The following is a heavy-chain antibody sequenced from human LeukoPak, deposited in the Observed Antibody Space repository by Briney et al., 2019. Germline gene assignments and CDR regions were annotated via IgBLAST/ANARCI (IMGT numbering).Heavy chain of an antibody. CDR2: IYYSGST. Sequence: SETLSLTCTVSGGSISSYYWSWIRQPPGKGLEWIGYIYYSGSTNYNPSLKSRVTISVDTSKNQFSLKLSSVTAADTAVYYCVRVLNYYYYGMDVWGQGTTVTVSS. D-gene: IGHD2-8*01. V-gene: IGHV4-59*01. J-gene: IGHJ6*02. CDR1: GGSISSYY. CDR3: VRVLNYYYYGMDV.